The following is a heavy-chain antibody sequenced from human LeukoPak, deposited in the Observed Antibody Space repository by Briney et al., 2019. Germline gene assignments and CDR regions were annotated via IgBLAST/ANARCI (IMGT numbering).Heavy chain of an antibody. CDR1: GFIFSNAW. Sequence: GGSLRLSCAASGFIFSNAWMSWVRQAPGKGLEWVSYISSSGRTIYHADSVKGRFTISRDNAKNSLYLQMSSLRAEDTAVYYCARGYFDWFFDYWGQGTLVTVSS. CDR3: ARGYFDWFFDY. V-gene: IGHV3-11*01. D-gene: IGHD3-9*01. CDR2: ISSSGRTI. J-gene: IGHJ4*02.